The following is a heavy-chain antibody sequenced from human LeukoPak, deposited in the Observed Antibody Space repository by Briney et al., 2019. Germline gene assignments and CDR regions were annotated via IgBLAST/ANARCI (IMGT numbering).Heavy chain of an antibody. J-gene: IGHJ4*02. Sequence: PSQTLSLTCAVSGGSISSGGYSWSWIRQPPGKGLEWIGYIYHSGSTYYHPSLKSRVTISVDRSKNQFSLKLSSVTAADTAVYYCARGRRFTIFGVVPPDYWGQGTLVTVSS. CDR2: IYHSGST. CDR3: ARGRRFTIFGVVPPDY. CDR1: GGSISSGGYS. V-gene: IGHV4-30-2*01. D-gene: IGHD3-3*01.